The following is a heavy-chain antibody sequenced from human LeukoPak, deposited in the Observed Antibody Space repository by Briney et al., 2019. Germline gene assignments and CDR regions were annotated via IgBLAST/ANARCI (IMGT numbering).Heavy chain of an antibody. CDR3: AKDNGRYYYYMDV. V-gene: IGHV3-7*03. CDR1: GFTFSSYW. J-gene: IGHJ6*03. Sequence: GGSLRLSCAASGFTFSSYWMSWVRQAPGKGLEWVANIKQDGSEKYYVDSVKGRFTISRDNAKNSLYLQMNGLRAEDMALYYCAKDNGRYYYYMDVWGKGTTVTVSS. CDR2: IKQDGSEK.